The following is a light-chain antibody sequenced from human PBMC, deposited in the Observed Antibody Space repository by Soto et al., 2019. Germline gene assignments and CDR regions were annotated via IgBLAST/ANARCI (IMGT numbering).Light chain of an antibody. Sequence: QSVLTQPASVSGSPGQSITISCTGTSSDVGGYNYVSWYQQHPGKAPKLMIYDVSNRPSGVSNRFSGSKSGNTASLTISGLQAEDEADYYCSSYTSSSTHHFGTGTKLTVL. V-gene: IGLV2-14*01. CDR1: SSDVGGYNY. J-gene: IGLJ1*01. CDR3: SSYTSSSTHH. CDR2: DVS.